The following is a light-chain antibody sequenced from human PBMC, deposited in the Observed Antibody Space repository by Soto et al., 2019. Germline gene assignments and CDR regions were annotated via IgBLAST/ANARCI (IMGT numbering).Light chain of an antibody. CDR3: QQYVISVT. Sequence: EILLAQSPGNLSLSPGEGATLSCRASQSISGNYLAWYQQKPGKAPRLLIYGASNRATGIPERLSGSGSGTDFTLTIRRLEPQDAAMYYCQQYVISVTFGQGTKVDIK. V-gene: IGKV3-20*01. J-gene: IGKJ1*01. CDR1: QSISGNY. CDR2: GAS.